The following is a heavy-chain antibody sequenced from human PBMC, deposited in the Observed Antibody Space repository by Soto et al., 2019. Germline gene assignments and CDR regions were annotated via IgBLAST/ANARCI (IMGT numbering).Heavy chain of an antibody. CDR2: IIPILGIA. V-gene: IGHV1-69*02. CDR3: ASLAGWFDP. J-gene: IGHJ5*02. Sequence: QVQLVQSGAEVKKPGSSVKVSCKASGGTFSSYTISWVRQAPGQGLEWMGRIIPILGIANYAQKFQGRVTIPADKSTSTAYMELSSLSSEDTAVYYCASLAGWFDPWGQGTLVTVSS. CDR1: GGTFSSYT.